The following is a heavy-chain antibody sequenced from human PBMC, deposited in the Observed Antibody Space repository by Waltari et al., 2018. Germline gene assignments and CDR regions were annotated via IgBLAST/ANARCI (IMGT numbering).Heavy chain of an antibody. J-gene: IGHJ4*02. D-gene: IGHD2-21*02. CDR3: ARGCGGDCYTSDFFFNY. CDR1: GATFSSYA. V-gene: IGHV1-69*01. Sequence: QVQLVQSGAEVKKPGSSLTVSCKASGATFSSYAISWLRQAPGQGLEWMGGIITIFGTANYAQKFQGRVTITADESTSTAYMELSSLRSEDTAVYYCARGCGGDCYTSDFFFNYWGQGTLVTVSS. CDR2: IITIFGTA.